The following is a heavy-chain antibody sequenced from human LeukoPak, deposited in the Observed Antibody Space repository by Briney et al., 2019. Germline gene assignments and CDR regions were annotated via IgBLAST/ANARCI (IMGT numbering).Heavy chain of an antibody. CDR2: ISAYNGNT. CDR3: ARAVEQDY. Sequence: GASVKVSCKASGYTFTSYGISWVGQAPGQGLEGMGWISAYNGNTNYAQKIQGRGTITTDTSTSTAYMELRSLRSDDTAVYYCARAVEQDYWGQGTLVTVSS. V-gene: IGHV1-18*01. CDR1: GYTFTSYG. J-gene: IGHJ4*02. D-gene: IGHD1/OR15-1a*01.